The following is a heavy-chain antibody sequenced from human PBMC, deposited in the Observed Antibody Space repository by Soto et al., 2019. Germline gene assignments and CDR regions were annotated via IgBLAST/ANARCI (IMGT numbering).Heavy chain of an antibody. J-gene: IGHJ6*02. CDR2: ISGSGGST. CDR1: GFTFSSYA. D-gene: IGHD2-15*01. Sequence: PGGSLRLSCAASGFTFSSYAMSWIRQAPGKWLEWVSAISGSGGSTYYADSVKGRFTISRDNSKNTLYLQMNSLRAEDTAVYYCAKGIVVVVAATPGYYYGMDVWGQGXTVTVSS. CDR3: AKGIVVVVAATPGYYYGMDV. V-gene: IGHV3-23*01.